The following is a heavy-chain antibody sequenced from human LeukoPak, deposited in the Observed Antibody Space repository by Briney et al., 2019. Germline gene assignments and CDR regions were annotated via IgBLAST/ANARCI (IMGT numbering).Heavy chain of an antibody. CDR3: ARGPNPHDAFDI. Sequence: PGGSLRLSCAASGFTFSSYAMSWVRQAPGKGLEWVSAISGSGGSTYYADSVKGRFTISRDNSKNTLYLQMNSLRAEDTAVYYCARGPNPHDAFDIWGQGTMVTVSS. CDR2: ISGSGGST. CDR1: GFTFSSYA. V-gene: IGHV3-23*01. D-gene: IGHD1-14*01. J-gene: IGHJ3*02.